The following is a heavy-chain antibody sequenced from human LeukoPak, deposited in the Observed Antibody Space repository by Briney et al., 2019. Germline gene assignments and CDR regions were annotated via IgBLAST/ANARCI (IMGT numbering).Heavy chain of an antibody. V-gene: IGHV3-53*01. J-gene: IGHJ5*02. CDR2: IYAAGDT. D-gene: IGHD1-1*01. Sequence: PGGSLRLSCAASGFTVSTSYLSWVRQAPGKGLEWVSVIYAAGDTYYADSVKGRFTISRDISKNTLYLQMNRLRAEDSAIYYCARSPGSGTAVPHHWGQGTLVTVSS. CDR1: GFTVSTSY. CDR3: ARSPGSGTAVPHH.